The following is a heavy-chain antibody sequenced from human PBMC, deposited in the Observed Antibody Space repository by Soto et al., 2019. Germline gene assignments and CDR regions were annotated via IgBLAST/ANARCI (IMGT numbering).Heavy chain of an antibody. Sequence: SVKVSCKASGGTFSSYAISWVRQAPGQGLEWMGGIIPIFGTANYAQKFQGRVTITADKSTSTAYMELSSLRSEDTAVYYCARPPTDSSGYYQKNRYYFDYWGQGTLVTVSS. CDR2: IIPIFGTA. CDR1: GGTFSSYA. CDR3: ARPPTDSSGYYQKNRYYFDY. D-gene: IGHD3-22*01. V-gene: IGHV1-69*06. J-gene: IGHJ4*02.